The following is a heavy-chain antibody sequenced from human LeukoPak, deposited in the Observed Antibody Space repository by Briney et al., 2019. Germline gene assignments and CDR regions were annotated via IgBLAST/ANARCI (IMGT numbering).Heavy chain of an antibody. CDR1: GGSISSSSYY. CDR2: IYYSGST. CDR3: ARDFYGSGSYYNLEGPGPTDY. J-gene: IGHJ4*02. Sequence: PSETLSLTCTVSGGSISSSSYYWGWIRQPPGKGLEWIGSIYYSGSTYYNPSLKSRVTISVDTSKNQFSLNLSSVTAADTAVYYCARDFYGSGSYYNLEGPGPTDYWGQGTLVTVSS. D-gene: IGHD3-10*01. V-gene: IGHV4-39*02.